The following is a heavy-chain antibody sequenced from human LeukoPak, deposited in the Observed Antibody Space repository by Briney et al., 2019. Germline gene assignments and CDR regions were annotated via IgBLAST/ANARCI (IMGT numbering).Heavy chain of an antibody. D-gene: IGHD1-26*01. CDR3: ASGAGSIVGATIAGTDY. CDR2: INHSGST. J-gene: IGHJ4*02. V-gene: IGHV4-34*01. Sequence: SETLSLTCAVYGGSFSGYYWGWIRQPPGKGLEWIGEINHSGSTNYNPSLKSRVTISVDTSKNQFSLKLSSVTAADTAVYYCASGAGSIVGATIAGTDYWGQGTLVTVSS. CDR1: GGSFSGYY.